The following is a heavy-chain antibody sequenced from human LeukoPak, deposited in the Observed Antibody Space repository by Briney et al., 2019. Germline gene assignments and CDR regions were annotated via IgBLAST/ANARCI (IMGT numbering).Heavy chain of an antibody. D-gene: IGHD2-21*02. CDR1: SGSITNYY. CDR2: IYYSGRT. V-gene: IGHV4-59*08. CDR3: ARRSLDCGGDCYAFDI. Sequence: SETLSLTCTVSSGSITNYYWSWIRQPPGRGLEWIGYIYYSGRTNYSPSLKSRVTISEDPPKNQFSLKLSSVTAADTAVYYCARRSLDCGGDCYAFDIWGQGTMVTVSS. J-gene: IGHJ3*02.